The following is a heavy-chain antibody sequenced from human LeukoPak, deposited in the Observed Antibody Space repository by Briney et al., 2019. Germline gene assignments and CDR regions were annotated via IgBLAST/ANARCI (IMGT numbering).Heavy chain of an antibody. V-gene: IGHV3-9*01. CDR1: GFTFDDYA. CDR2: ISWNSGSI. CDR3: ARDEGLRYFDWLLPDDAFDI. Sequence: GRSLRLSCAASGFTFDDYAMHWVRQAPGKGLEWVSGISWNSGSIGYADSVKGRFTISRDNAKNSLYLQMNSLRAEDTAVYYCARDEGLRYFDWLLPDDAFDIWGQGTMVTVSS. D-gene: IGHD3-9*01. J-gene: IGHJ3*02.